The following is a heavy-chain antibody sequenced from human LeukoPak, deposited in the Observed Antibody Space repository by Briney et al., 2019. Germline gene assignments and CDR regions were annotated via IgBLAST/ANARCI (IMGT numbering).Heavy chain of an antibody. J-gene: IGHJ5*02. CDR2: INHSGST. CDR3: ARGSIAAAGTRGRNWFDP. V-gene: IGHV4-34*01. D-gene: IGHD6-13*01. CDR1: GGSFSGYY. Sequence: SETVSLTCAVYGGSFSGYYWSWIRQPPGKGLEWIGEINHSGSTNYNPSLKSRVTIPVDTSKNQFSLKLSSVTAADTAVYYCARGSIAAAGTRGRNWFDPWGQGTLVTVSS.